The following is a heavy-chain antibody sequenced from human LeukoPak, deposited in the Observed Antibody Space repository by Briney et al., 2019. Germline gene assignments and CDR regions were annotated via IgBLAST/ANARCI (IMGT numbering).Heavy chain of an antibody. D-gene: IGHD3-22*01. V-gene: IGHV3-23*01. CDR1: GFTFSSYA. CDR3: AKDDDYYDSSGYYYYYGMDV. CDR2: VSGSGGST. Sequence: PGGSLRLSCAASGFTFSSYAMSWVRQAPGKGLEWVSAVSGSGGSTYYADSVKGRFTISRDNSKNTLYLQMNSLRAEDTAVYYCAKDDDYYDSSGYYYYYGMDVWGQGTTVTVSS. J-gene: IGHJ6*02.